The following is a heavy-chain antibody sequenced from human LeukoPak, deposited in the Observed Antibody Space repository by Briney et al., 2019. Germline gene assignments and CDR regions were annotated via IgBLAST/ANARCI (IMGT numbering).Heavy chain of an antibody. CDR2: IYYSGSS. CDR3: ARGRTYYYDSSGHDYYGMDV. Sequence: SETLSLTCNVSGGSISGYHWSWIRQPPGKGLEWLGYIYYSGSSNYNPSLKSRVTISVDTSKNQFSLKLSSVTAADTAVYYCARGRTYYYDSSGHDYYGMDVWGQGTTVTVSS. CDR1: GGSISGYH. V-gene: IGHV4-59*01. D-gene: IGHD3-22*01. J-gene: IGHJ6*01.